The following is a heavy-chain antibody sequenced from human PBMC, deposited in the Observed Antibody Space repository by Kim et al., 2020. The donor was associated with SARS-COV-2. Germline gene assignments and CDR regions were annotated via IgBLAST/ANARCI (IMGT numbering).Heavy chain of an antibody. J-gene: IGHJ4*02. CDR2: ISASGGTT. V-gene: IGHV3-23*01. CDR3: AKDEGNNCGDQLDY. D-gene: IGHD2-21*02. CDR1: GFSFSAFA. Sequence: GGSLRLSCAASGFSFSAFAIRWVRQAPGKGPEWVSAISASGGTTFFSDSVKGRFTISRDNSRNTLYLQMNSLRAEDTAVYYCAKDEGNNCGDQLDYWGQGKLFIVSS.